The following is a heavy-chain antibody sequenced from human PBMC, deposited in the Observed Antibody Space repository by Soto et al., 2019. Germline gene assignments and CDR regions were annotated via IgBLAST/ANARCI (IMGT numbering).Heavy chain of an antibody. J-gene: IGHJ5*02. CDR2: INHSGST. Sequence: SETLSLTCAVYGGSFSGYYWSWIRQPPGKGLEWIGEINHSGSTNYNPSLKSRVTISVDTSKNQFSLKLSSVTAADTAVYYCAREVQLLLRLASRRCWFDPWGQGTLLTVSS. CDR1: GGSFSGYY. CDR3: AREVQLLLRLASRRCWFDP. D-gene: IGHD5-18*01. V-gene: IGHV4-34*01.